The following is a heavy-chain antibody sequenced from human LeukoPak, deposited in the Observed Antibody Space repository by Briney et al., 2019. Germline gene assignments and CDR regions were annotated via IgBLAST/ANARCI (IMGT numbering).Heavy chain of an antibody. V-gene: IGHV1-18*01. Sequence: ASVKVSCQASGYTFISYGINWVRQAPGQGLEWMGWISAYNGNTNYAQKFQGRVTMTRDTSISTAYMELSRLRSDDTAVYYCARDRDLRQQLVQKRPSLSYWGQGTLVTVSS. D-gene: IGHD6-13*01. CDR1: GYTFISYG. J-gene: IGHJ4*02. CDR2: ISAYNGNT. CDR3: ARDRDLRQQLVQKRPSLSY.